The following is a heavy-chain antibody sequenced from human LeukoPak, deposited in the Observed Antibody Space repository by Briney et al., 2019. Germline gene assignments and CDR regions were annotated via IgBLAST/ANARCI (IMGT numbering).Heavy chain of an antibody. CDR1: GGSISPYY. Sequence: SETLSLTCTVSGGSISPYYWSWIRQPPGKGLEWIGYIYYSGSTYYNPSLKSRVTISVDTSKNQFSLKLSSVTAADTAVYYCARVLSRTYYDFWSGYHFDYWGQGTLVTVSS. CDR3: ARVLSRTYYDFWSGYHFDY. V-gene: IGHV4-30-4*08. CDR2: IYYSGST. D-gene: IGHD3-3*01. J-gene: IGHJ4*02.